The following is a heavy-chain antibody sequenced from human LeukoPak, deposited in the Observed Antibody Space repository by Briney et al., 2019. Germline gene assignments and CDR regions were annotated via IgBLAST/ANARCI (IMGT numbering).Heavy chain of an antibody. CDR1: GFTFSSYA. Sequence: AGGSLRLSCAASGFTFSSYAMHWVRQAPGKGLEWVAVISYDGSNKYYADSVKGRFTISRDNSKNTLYLQMNSPRAEDTAVYYCARDGSPYNPRFDYWGQGTLVTVSS. V-gene: IGHV3-30-3*01. CDR3: ARDGSPYNPRFDY. CDR2: ISYDGSNK. D-gene: IGHD5-24*01. J-gene: IGHJ4*02.